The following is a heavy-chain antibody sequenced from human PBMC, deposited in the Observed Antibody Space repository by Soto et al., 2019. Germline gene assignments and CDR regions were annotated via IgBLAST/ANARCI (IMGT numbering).Heavy chain of an antibody. V-gene: IGHV3-33*01. CDR1: GFNFNYHG. D-gene: IGHD6-13*01. J-gene: IGHJ6*02. Sequence: QVRLVESGGNVVQPGRSLRLSCATSGFNFNYHGMHWVRQAPGKGLEWVAHLWAGGNYAYYAYSVKGRFTISSDQSTNTPYLQMNSLGAEDTAGYYCTRDAQQLANYGMDVWGQGTTVTVSS. CDR3: TRDAQQLANYGMDV. CDR2: LWAGGNYA.